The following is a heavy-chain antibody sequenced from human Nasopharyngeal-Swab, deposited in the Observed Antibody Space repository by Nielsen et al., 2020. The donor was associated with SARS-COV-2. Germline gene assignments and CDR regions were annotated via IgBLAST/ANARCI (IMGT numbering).Heavy chain of an antibody. CDR1: GFTFRNHG. CDR2: ITSGGRTQ. J-gene: IGHJ4*02. Sequence: GESLKISCAASGFTFRNHGMHWVRQAPGKGLEWVGIITSGGRTQVYADSVEGRFTISRDDPENTLYLHMSSLRPEDTAIYYCAKESRTYYYDYWGQGTLVTVS. V-gene: IGHV3-30*18. D-gene: IGHD1/OR15-1a*01. CDR3: AKESRTYYYDY.